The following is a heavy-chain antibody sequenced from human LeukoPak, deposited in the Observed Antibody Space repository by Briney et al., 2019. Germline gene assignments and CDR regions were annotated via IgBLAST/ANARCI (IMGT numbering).Heavy chain of an antibody. CDR2: IYSSGST. D-gene: IGHD6-19*01. CDR3: ARNSAVATSRSWFDP. V-gene: IGHV4-4*08. Sequence: PSETLSLTCTVSGGSISTYYWSWIRQPPGKGLEWIGYIYSSGSTNYNPSLESRVTISVDTSKNQFSLKLTAVTAADTAVYYCARNSAVATSRSWFDPWGQGTLVTVSS. J-gene: IGHJ5*02. CDR1: GGSISTYY.